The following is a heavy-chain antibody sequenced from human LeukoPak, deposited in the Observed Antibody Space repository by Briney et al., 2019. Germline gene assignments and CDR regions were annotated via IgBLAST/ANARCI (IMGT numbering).Heavy chain of an antibody. D-gene: IGHD3-16*02. J-gene: IGHJ2*01. CDR1: GFIFSNYA. Sequence: GGSLRLSCAASGFIFSNYAMNWVRQAPEKGLEWVSTIHGGGDVTYYADSVKGRFTISRDNSRNTLYLQMNSLRAEDTAVYYCAKALSSSFYYFDLGGRGTLVTVSS. V-gene: IGHV3-23*01. CDR3: AKALSSSFYYFDL. CDR2: IHGGGDVT.